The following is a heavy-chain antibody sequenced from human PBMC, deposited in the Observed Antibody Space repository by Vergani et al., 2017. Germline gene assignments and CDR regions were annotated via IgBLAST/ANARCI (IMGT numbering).Heavy chain of an antibody. D-gene: IGHD3-3*01. CDR3: ARRARVFWSGPTTKMDAFDI. J-gene: IGHJ3*02. Sequence: QVQLQESGPGLVKPSETLSLTCAVSGYSISSGYYWGWIRQPPGKGLEWIGSIYHSGSTYYNPSLKSRVTISVDTSKNQFSLKLSSVTAADTAVYYCARRARVFWSGPTTKMDAFDIWGQGTMVTVSS. V-gene: IGHV4-38-2*01. CDR1: GYSISSGYY. CDR2: IYHSGST.